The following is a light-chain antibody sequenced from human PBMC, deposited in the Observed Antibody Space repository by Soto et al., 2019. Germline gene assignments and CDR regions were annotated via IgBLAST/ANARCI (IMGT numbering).Light chain of an antibody. V-gene: IGKV1-39*01. CDR2: AAS. CDR3: QQSYSTPIT. J-gene: IGKJ5*01. CDR1: QSISSY. Sequence: DIQMTQSPSSLSASVGDRVTITCRASQSISSYLNWYQQKPGKAPKLLIYAASSLQSGVPSRFSGSGSGTDFTLKISSLQPEDFATYYCQQSYSTPITFGHGTRLEIK.